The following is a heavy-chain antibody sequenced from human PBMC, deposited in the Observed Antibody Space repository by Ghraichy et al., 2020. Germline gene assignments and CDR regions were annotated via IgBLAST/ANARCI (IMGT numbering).Heavy chain of an antibody. CDR3: ARDRGPNTFDY. V-gene: IGHV3-7*03. J-gene: IGHJ4*02. CDR1: GFTFSSFW. CDR2: MNQDGSEK. Sequence: LTCAASGFTFSSFWMIWVRQAPGRGLEWVASMNQDGSEKHYVDSVKGRFTISRDNAKNSLYLQMNSLRAEDTAIYYCARDRGPNTFDYWGQGTLVTVSS. D-gene: IGHD3-10*01.